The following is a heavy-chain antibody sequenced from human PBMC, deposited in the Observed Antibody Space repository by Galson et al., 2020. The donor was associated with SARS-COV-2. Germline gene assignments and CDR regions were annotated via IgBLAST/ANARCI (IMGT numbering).Heavy chain of an antibody. D-gene: IGHD6-13*01. J-gene: IGHJ4*02. Sequence: RLSCVAFGFTFSTYAMSWVRQAPGKGPDWVSTIRGNGDTTLYADSVRGHFPISRDNSKNPLLLQMNTQRAEDTAVYYCANKLGTFGTRFDDWGQGTLVTVSS. CDR2: IRGNGDTT. CDR3: ANKLGTFGTRFDD. CDR1: GFTFSTYA. V-gene: IGHV3-23*01.